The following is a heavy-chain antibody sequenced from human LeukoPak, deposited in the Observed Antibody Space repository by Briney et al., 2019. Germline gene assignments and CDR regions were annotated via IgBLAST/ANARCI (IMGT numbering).Heavy chain of an antibody. J-gene: IGHJ4*02. CDR1: GFTFSTYG. V-gene: IGHV3-33*06. Sequence: LRLSCEASGFTFSTYGMHWVRQAPGKGLEWVAVIWYDGSNKNYADSVKGRFTISRDNSKNTLYLQMNSLRAEDTAVYYCAKDLLGSGRYHDYWGQGTLVTVSS. CDR2: IWYDGSNK. D-gene: IGHD1-26*01. CDR3: AKDLLGSGRYHDY.